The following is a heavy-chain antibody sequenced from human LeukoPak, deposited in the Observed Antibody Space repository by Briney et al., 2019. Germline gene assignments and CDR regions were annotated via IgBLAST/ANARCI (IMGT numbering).Heavy chain of an antibody. V-gene: IGHV4-39*01. CDR2: SYYSGST. CDR1: GGSFSSSSDY. D-gene: IGHD2-2*01. Sequence: SETLSLTCTVSGGSFSSSSDYWDWLRPAPGKGLEWIGSSYYSGSTYYNPSLKSRVTISVDTSKNQFSLKLSSVTAADTAVYYCARQLGYCSSTSCYADKVDYWGQGTLVTVSS. J-gene: IGHJ4*02. CDR3: ARQLGYCSSTSCYADKVDY.